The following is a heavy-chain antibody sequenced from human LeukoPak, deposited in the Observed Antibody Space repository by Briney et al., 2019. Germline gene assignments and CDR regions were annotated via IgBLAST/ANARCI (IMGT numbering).Heavy chain of an antibody. D-gene: IGHD5-12*01. CDR1: GFPFSSYE. CDR3: ARDSSGYDSGTFDY. Sequence: GGSLSLSCAASGFPFSSYEMNWVRQAPGKGLEWVSYISSSGSTIYYADSVKGRFTISRDNARNSLYLQMNSLRAEDTAVYYCARDSSGYDSGTFDYWGQGTLVTVSS. J-gene: IGHJ4*02. V-gene: IGHV3-48*03. CDR2: ISSSGSTI.